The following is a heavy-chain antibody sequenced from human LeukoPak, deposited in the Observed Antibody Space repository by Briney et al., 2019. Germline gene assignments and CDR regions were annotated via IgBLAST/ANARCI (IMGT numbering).Heavy chain of an antibody. V-gene: IGHV3-74*01. J-gene: IGHJ6*02. CDR2: IYTDGSST. CDR1: GFTFSSYW. Sequence: PGGSLRLSCAASGFTFSSYWMHWVRRVPGKGLMWVSRIYTDGSSTNYADSVEGRFTISRDGAKSTLFLQMNSLRAEDTAVYYCARGPVRGVINDYFYGLDVWGQGTTVIVSS. D-gene: IGHD3-10*01. CDR3: ARGPVRGVINDYFYGLDV.